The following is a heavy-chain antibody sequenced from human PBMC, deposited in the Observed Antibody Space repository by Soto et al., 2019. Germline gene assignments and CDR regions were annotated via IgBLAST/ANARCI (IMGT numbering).Heavy chain of an antibody. CDR2: IYYTGDT. CDR1: GDSMTSGGYY. J-gene: IGHJ3*02. V-gene: IGHV4-39*07. Sequence: SETLSLTCSVSGDSMTSGGYYWSWVRHHPGKGLEWVGSIYYTGDTYFNPSLKSRITVSMDTSKNEFSLKLSSVTAADTAVYYCASPSPITMIVVRDAFDIWGQGTMVTVSS. D-gene: IGHD3-22*01. CDR3: ASPSPITMIVVRDAFDI.